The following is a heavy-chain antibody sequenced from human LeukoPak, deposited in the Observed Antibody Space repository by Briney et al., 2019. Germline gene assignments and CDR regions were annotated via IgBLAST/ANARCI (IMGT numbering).Heavy chain of an antibody. Sequence: PSETLSLTCAVYGGSFSGYYWSWIRQPPGKGLEWIGEINHSGGTNYNPSLKSRVTISVDTSKNQFSLKLSSVTAADTAVYYCARGVYYFDYWGQGTLVTVSS. V-gene: IGHV4-34*01. CDR2: INHSGGT. CDR3: ARGVYYFDY. J-gene: IGHJ4*02. CDR1: GGSFSGYY.